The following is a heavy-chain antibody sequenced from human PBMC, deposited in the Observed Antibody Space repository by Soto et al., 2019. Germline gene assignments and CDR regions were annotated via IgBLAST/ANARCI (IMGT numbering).Heavy chain of an antibody. CDR2: IYYSGST. Sequence: PSETLSLTCTVSGGSISSYYWSWIRQPPGKRLEWIGDIYYSGSTNYNPSLKSRVTISVDTSKNSLYLQMNSLTAEDTAVYYCARDYHGSGIMDYYYYYGMDVWGQGTTVTVSS. CDR3: ARDYHGSGIMDYYYYYGMDV. J-gene: IGHJ6*02. V-gene: IGHV4-59*12. CDR1: GGSISSYY. D-gene: IGHD3-10*01.